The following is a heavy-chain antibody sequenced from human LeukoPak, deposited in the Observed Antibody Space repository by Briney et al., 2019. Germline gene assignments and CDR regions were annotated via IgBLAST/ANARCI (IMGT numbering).Heavy chain of an antibody. CDR3: AREYYDYVWGSYRYTDYFDY. V-gene: IGHV3-30-3*01. D-gene: IGHD3-16*02. Sequence: PGRSLRLSCAASGFTFSGYAMHWVRQAPGKGQEWVAVISYDGSNKYYADSVKGRFTISRDNSKNTLYLQMNSLRAEDTAVYYCAREYYDYVWGSYRYTDYFDYWGQGTLVTVS. CDR1: GFTFSGYA. CDR2: ISYDGSNK. J-gene: IGHJ4*02.